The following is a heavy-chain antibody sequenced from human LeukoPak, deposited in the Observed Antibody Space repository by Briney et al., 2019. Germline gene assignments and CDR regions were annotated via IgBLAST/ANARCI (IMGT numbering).Heavy chain of an antibody. CDR1: GFTFSSYA. V-gene: IGHV3-30-3*01. J-gene: IGHJ4*02. Sequence: GGSLRLSCAASGFTFSSYAMHWVRQAPGKGLEWVAVISYDGSNKYYADSVKGRFTISRDNSKNTLYLQMNSLRAEDTAVYYCARDQFYDNGEVDYWGQGTLVTVSS. D-gene: IGHD3-16*01. CDR2: ISYDGSNK. CDR3: ARDQFYDNGEVDY.